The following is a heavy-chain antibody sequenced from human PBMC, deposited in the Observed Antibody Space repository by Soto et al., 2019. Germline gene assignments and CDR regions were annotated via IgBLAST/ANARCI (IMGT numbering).Heavy chain of an antibody. Sequence: GGSLRLSCAASGISTSSYWMGWVRQAPGRGLEWVASIKKDGSEKYYMDSLKGRFTISRDNALNSLYLQMNSLRAEDTAVYFCVTGYHSDYWGQGTLVSVSS. V-gene: IGHV3-7*03. CDR1: GISTSSYW. D-gene: IGHD5-18*01. J-gene: IGHJ4*02. CDR2: IKKDGSEK. CDR3: VTGYHSDY.